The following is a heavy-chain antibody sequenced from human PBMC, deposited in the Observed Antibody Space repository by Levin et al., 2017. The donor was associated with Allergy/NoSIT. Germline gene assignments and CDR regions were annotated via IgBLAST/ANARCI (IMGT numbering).Heavy chain of an antibody. V-gene: IGHV3-23*01. Sequence: GESLKISCAASGFTFSTYAMSWVRQAPGKGLEWVSAISGSGGTTYYADSVKGRFTISRDNSKNTLYLQMNSLRAEDTAVYYCAKDSMVRGLIDYWGQGTLVTVSS. D-gene: IGHD3-10*01. CDR2: ISGSGGTT. CDR1: GFTFSTYA. CDR3: AKDSMVRGLIDY. J-gene: IGHJ4*02.